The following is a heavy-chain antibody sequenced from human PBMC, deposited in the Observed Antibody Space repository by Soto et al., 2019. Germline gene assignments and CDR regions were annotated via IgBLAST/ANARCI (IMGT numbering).Heavy chain of an antibody. CDR3: ARPIGGYSYGYLSPGYYYGMDV. J-gene: IGHJ6*02. V-gene: IGHV5-51*01. D-gene: IGHD5-18*01. CDR2: IDPSDSDT. CDR1: GYSFTKYW. Sequence: GESLKISCKGSGYSFTKYWISWVRQMPGKGLEWMGRIDPSDSDTRYSPSFQGQATISADKSISTAYLQWSSLKASDTAMYYCARPIGGYSYGYLSPGYYYGMDVWGQGTTVTVSS.